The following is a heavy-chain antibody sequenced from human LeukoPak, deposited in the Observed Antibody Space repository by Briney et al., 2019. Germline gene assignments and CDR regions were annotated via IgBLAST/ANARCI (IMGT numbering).Heavy chain of an antibody. V-gene: IGHV1-69*13. D-gene: IGHD3-10*01. J-gene: IGHJ4*02. Sequence: SVKVSCKASGGTFSSYAISWVRQAPGQGLEWMGGIIPIFGTANYAQKFQGRVTITADESTSTAYMELSSLRSEDTAVYYCARDPANYGSGSYYNYWGQGTLVTVSS. CDR2: IIPIFGTA. CDR3: ARDPANYGSGSYYNY. CDR1: GGTFSSYA.